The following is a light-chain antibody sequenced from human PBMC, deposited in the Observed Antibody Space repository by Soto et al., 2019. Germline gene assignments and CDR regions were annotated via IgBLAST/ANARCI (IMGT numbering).Light chain of an antibody. V-gene: IGLV2-14*01. CDR3: SSYTSSFTRV. CDR1: SSDIGGYNY. CDR2: EVT. J-gene: IGLJ2*01. Sequence: QSALTQPASVSGSPGQSITISCTGPSSDIGGYNYVSWYLQYPGKAPKLMIYEVTNRPSGVSNRFSGSRSGNTASLTISGLQAEDEADYYCSSYTSSFTRVFGGGTKLTVL.